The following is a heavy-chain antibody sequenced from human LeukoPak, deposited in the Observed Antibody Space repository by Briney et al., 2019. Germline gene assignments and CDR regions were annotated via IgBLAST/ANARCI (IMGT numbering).Heavy chain of an antibody. CDR2: IYSGGST. CDR3: ARDLDSSGYGGLDY. D-gene: IGHD3-22*01. CDR1: GFTVSSNY. Sequence: GGSLRLSCAASGFTVSSNYMSWVRQAPGKGLEWVSVIYSGGSTYYADSVKGRFTISRDNSKNTLYLQMNSLRAEDTAVYYCARDLDSSGYGGLDYWGQGTLVTVSS. J-gene: IGHJ4*02. V-gene: IGHV3-53*01.